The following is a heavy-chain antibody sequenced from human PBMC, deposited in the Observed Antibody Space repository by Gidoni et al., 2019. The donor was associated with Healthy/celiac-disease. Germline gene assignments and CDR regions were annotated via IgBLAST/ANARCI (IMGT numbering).Heavy chain of an antibody. Sequence: QVQLVESGGGLVKPGGSLRLSCAASGFTFSDYYMSWIRQAPGKGLEWVSYISSSGSTIYYADSVKGRFTISRDNAKNSLYLQMNSLRAEDTAVYYCASEVVAATHPFSEGPDYWGQGTLVTVSS. CDR3: ASEVVAATHPFSEGPDY. D-gene: IGHD2-15*01. J-gene: IGHJ4*02. CDR1: GFTFSDYY. V-gene: IGHV3-11*01. CDR2: ISSSGSTI.